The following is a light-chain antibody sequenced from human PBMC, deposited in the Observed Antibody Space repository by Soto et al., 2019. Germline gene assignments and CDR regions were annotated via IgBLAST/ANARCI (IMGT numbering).Light chain of an antibody. V-gene: IGKV3D-20*02. Sequence: EIVLTQSPGTLSLSPGKRATLSCRASQSISSSYLAWYQQRPGQAPRLLSYDASNRATGIPARFSGSGSGTDFTLTISSLEPEDLAVYYCQQRSNWPPITFGQGKRLEN. J-gene: IGKJ5*01. CDR1: QSISSSY. CDR2: DAS. CDR3: QQRSNWPPIT.